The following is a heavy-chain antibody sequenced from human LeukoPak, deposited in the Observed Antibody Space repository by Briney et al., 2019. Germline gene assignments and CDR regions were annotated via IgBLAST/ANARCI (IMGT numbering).Heavy chain of an antibody. Sequence: SETLSLTCTVSGGSISSTTYYWGWIRQPPGKGLEWIGTIYYSGSTYYNPSLKSRVTISVDTSKNQFSLKLSSVTAADTAVYYCATTWIQLDDAFDIWGQGTMVTVSS. V-gene: IGHV4-39*01. CDR2: IYYSGST. J-gene: IGHJ3*02. CDR3: ATTWIQLDDAFDI. D-gene: IGHD5-18*01. CDR1: GGSISSTTYY.